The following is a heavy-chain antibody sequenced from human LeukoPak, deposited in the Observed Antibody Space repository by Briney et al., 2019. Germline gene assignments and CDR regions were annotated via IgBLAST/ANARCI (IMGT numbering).Heavy chain of an antibody. V-gene: IGHV4-61*02. CDR3: ARGPYYCSGTSCLNWFDP. CDR1: GDSISSGSSY. D-gene: IGHD2-2*01. CDR2: IYTSGST. J-gene: IGHJ5*02. Sequence: SQTLSLTCTVSGDSISSGSSYWSWIRQPAGKGLEWIGRIYTSGSTDYNPSLKSRVTISVDTSKNQFSLKLNSVTAADTAVYFCARGPYYCSGTSCLNWFDPWGQGTLVTVSS.